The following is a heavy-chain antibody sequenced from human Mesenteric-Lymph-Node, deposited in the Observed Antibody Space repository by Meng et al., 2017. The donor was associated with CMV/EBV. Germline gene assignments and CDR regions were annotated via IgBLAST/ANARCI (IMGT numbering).Heavy chain of an antibody. D-gene: IGHD3-3*01. CDR3: ARRNPWSDYYLDAFDI. CDR1: GFSVSYNY. V-gene: IGHV3-66*02. Sequence: GESLKISCAAAGFSVSYNYMSWVRQAPGEGLECVSFMSSGGGTYYADSVKGRFTISRDNTKNTVYLQMNSLRAEDTAVYYCARRNPWSDYYLDAFDIWGQGIMVTVSS. J-gene: IGHJ3*02. CDR2: MSSGGGT.